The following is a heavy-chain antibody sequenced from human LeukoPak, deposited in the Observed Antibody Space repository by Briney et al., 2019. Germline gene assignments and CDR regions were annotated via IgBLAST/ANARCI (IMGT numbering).Heavy chain of an antibody. CDR2: IYHSGST. CDR3: ARGSGITVAGTNFDY. D-gene: IGHD6-19*01. CDR1: GGSISSSNW. V-gene: IGHV4-4*02. J-gene: IGHJ4*02. Sequence: SGTLSLTCAVSGGSISSSNWWSWVRQPPGKGREWSGEIYHSGSTNYNPSLKSRVTISVDKSKNQYSLKLSSVTAADTAVYYCARGSGITVAGTNFDYWGQGTLVTVSS.